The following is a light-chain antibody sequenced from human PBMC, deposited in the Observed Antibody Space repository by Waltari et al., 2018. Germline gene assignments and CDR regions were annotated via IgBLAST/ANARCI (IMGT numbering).Light chain of an antibody. Sequence: VIWMTQSPSLRSASPGDRVTITCRMSQGLSTYLAWYQQKPGRAPDLLIYGASILHSGVPSRFSGSGSGTDFTLTISSLQSEDVATYYCQHYYNFPWTFGQGTKVEIK. CDR3: QHYYNFPWT. CDR2: GAS. J-gene: IGKJ1*01. CDR1: QGLSTY. V-gene: IGKV1D-8*03.